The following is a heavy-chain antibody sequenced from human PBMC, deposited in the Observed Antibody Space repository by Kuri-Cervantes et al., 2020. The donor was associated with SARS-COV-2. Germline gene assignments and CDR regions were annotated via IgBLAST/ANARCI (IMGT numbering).Heavy chain of an antibody. Sequence: GGSLRLSCAASGFTFSSYWMSWVRQAPGKGLEWVSVIYSGGSTYYADSVKGRFTISRDNSKNTLYLQMNSLRAEDTAVYYCAKGLLSSSSVYWGQGTLVTVSS. CDR1: GFTFSSYW. CDR2: IYSGGST. V-gene: IGHV3-66*01. CDR3: AKGLLSSSSVY. J-gene: IGHJ4*02. D-gene: IGHD6-6*01.